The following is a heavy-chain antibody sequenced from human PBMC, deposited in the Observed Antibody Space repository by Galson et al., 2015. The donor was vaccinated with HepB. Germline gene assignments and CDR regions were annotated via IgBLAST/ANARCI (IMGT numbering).Heavy chain of an antibody. V-gene: IGHV3-48*02. D-gene: IGHD3-9*01. CDR1: GFTFSSYS. CDR2: ISSSSSTI. Sequence: SLRLSCAASGFTFSSYSMNWVRQAPGKGLEWVSYISSSSSTIYYADSVKGRFTISRDNAKNSLYLQMNSLRDEDTAVYYCARGPSRYYDILTGPDYWGQGTLVTVSS. CDR3: ARGPSRYYDILTGPDY. J-gene: IGHJ4*02.